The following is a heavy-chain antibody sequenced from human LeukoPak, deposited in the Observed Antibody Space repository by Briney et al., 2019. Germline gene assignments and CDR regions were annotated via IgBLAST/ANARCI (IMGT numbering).Heavy chain of an antibody. V-gene: IGHV4-4*09. Sequence: SETLSLTCTVSGGSISSYYWSWIRQPPGKGLEWIGYIYTSGSTNYNPPLKSRVTISVDTSKNQFSLKLSSVTAADTAVYYCARLSLYYDSSGSDAFDIWSQGTMVTVSS. CDR3: ARLSLYYDSSGSDAFDI. J-gene: IGHJ3*02. CDR1: GGSISSYY. CDR2: IYTSGST. D-gene: IGHD3-22*01.